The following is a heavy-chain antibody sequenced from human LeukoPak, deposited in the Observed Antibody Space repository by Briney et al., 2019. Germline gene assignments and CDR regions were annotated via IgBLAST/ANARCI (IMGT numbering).Heavy chain of an antibody. V-gene: IGHV3-23*01. CDR3: ARIAFGGGYYYDSSGPALDY. CDR2: ISGSGGST. CDR1: GFTFSSYA. J-gene: IGHJ4*02. D-gene: IGHD3-22*01. Sequence: PGGSLRLSCAASGFTFSSYAMSWVRQAPGKGLEWVSAISGSGGSTYYADSVKGRFTISRDNAKNSLYLQMNSLRAEDTAVYYCARIAFGGGYYYDSSGPALDYWGQGTLVTVSS.